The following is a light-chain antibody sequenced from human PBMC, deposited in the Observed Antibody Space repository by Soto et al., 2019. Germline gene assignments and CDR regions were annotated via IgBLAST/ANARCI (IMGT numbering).Light chain of an antibody. CDR1: QSLLHSNGYNY. CDR2: LGS. CDR3: MQALYTNRYT. V-gene: IGKV2-28*01. J-gene: IGKJ2*01. Sequence: DIVMTQSPLSLPVTPGEPASISCRSSQSLLHSNGYNYLDWYLQKPGQSQQLLLYLGSNRASEVPDRLSGSGSGTDFTLKISRVEAEDVGFYYCMQALYTNRYTFGQGTKLEIK.